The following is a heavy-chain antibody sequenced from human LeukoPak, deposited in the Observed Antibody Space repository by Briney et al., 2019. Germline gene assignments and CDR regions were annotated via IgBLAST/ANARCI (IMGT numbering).Heavy chain of an antibody. Sequence: ASVKVSCKASGYTFTGYYMHWVRQAPGQGLEWMGWINPNSGGTNYAQKFQGRVTMTRDTSISTAYMELSRLRSDDTAVYYCARGRTYYYGSGTYSHWGQGTLVTVSS. CDR1: GYTFTGYY. D-gene: IGHD3-10*01. V-gene: IGHV1-2*02. CDR3: ARGRTYYYGSGTYSH. J-gene: IGHJ4*02. CDR2: INPNSGGT.